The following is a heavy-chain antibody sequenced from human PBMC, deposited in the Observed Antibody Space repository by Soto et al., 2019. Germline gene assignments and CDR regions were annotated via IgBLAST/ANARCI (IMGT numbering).Heavy chain of an antibody. Sequence: QVQLVQSGAEVKKPGSSVKVSCKASGGTFSSYAISWVRQAPGQGLEWMGGIIPIFGTANYAQKFQGRVTITADESTSTAYMELSSLRSEDTAVYYCARVGTVTHGGYVYDAFDIWGQGTMVTVSS. J-gene: IGHJ3*02. CDR2: IIPIFGTA. D-gene: IGHD4-17*01. V-gene: IGHV1-69*01. CDR3: ARVGTVTHGGYVYDAFDI. CDR1: GGTFSSYA.